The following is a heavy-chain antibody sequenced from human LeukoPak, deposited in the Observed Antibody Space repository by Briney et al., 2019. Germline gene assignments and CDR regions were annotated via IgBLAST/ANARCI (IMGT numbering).Heavy chain of an antibody. V-gene: IGHV3-9*01. CDR2: ISWNSGRI. D-gene: IGHD6-19*01. Sequence: GGSLRLSCAASGFTFEDYAMHWVRQGPGKGQEWVSGISWNSGRIDYADSVKGRFTISRDNSKNTLYLQMNSLRAEDTAVYYCARGRSGWHGVFNYWGQGTLVTVSS. CDR1: GFTFEDYA. CDR3: ARGRSGWHGVFNY. J-gene: IGHJ4*02.